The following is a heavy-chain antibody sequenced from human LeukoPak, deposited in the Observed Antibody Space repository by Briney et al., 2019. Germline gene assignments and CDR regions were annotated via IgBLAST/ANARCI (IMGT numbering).Heavy chain of an antibody. D-gene: IGHD2-15*01. CDR2: INQNGST. CDR3: ARGCRGAADYCGGGSCYPRYYYMDV. V-gene: IGHV4-34*01. Sequence: PTETLSLTCAVYGGSFSGYYWAWIRQPPGKGLEWGGEINQNGSTNFNPSLKSRVTKSVDTSKNQFSLKLSSVTAADTSVYYCARGCRGAADYCGGGSCYPRYYYMDVWGKGTTVTVSS. CDR1: GGSFSGYY. J-gene: IGHJ6*03.